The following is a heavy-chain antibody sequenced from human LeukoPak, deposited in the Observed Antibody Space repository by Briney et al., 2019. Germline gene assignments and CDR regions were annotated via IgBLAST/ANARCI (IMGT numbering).Heavy chain of an antibody. V-gene: IGHV3-30-3*01. CDR1: GFSFSSNA. CDR2: ISYDGTNK. Sequence: GGSLRLSCAASGFSFSSNAMHWVRQAPGKGLEWVAVISYDGTNKYYADSVKGRFTISRDNSKNTLYLQMNSLRAEDTAVYYCASGYCGRTTCSPPFDYWGQGTLVTVSS. D-gene: IGHD2-2*01. J-gene: IGHJ4*02. CDR3: ASGYCGRTTCSPPFDY.